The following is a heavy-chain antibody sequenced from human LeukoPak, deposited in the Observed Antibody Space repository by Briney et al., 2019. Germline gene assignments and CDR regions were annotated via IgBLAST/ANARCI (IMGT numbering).Heavy chain of an antibody. J-gene: IGHJ4*02. CDR1: GGSISSYY. D-gene: IGHD5-12*01. CDR3: ASGLRRGYSPFDY. Sequence: SETLSLTCTVSGGSISSYYWSWIRQPPGKGLEWIGYIYYSGSTNYNPSLKSRVTISVDTSKNQFSLKLSSVTAADTAVYYCASGLRRGYSPFDYWGQGTLVTVSS. CDR2: IYYSGST. V-gene: IGHV4-59*01.